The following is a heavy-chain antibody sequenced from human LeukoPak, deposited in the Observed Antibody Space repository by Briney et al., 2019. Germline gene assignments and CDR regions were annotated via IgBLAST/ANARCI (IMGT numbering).Heavy chain of an antibody. J-gene: IGHJ4*02. CDR2: IKQDGSEK. D-gene: IGHD1-26*01. CDR1: GFTFSSYW. CDR3: AKNFPVRAMGATRQFGS. V-gene: IGHV3-7*03. Sequence: GSLRLSCAASGFTFSSYWMSWVRQAPGKGLEWVANIKQDGSEKYYVDSVKGRFTISRDNAKNTLYLQMNSLRADDTAVYYCAKNFPVRAMGATRQFGSWGQGTLVTVSS.